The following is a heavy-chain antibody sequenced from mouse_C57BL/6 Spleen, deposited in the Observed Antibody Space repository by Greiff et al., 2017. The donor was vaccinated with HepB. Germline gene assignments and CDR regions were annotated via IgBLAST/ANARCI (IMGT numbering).Heavy chain of an antibody. J-gene: IGHJ3*01. CDR1: GYTFTDYY. D-gene: IGHD2-3*01. CDR3: ARSGDGYYVSWFAY. Sequence: QVQLKQSGAELVRPGASVKLSCKASGYTFTDYYINWVKQRPGQGLEWIARIYPGSGNTYYNEKFKGKATLTAEKSSSTAYMQLSSLTSEDSAVYFCARSGDGYYVSWFAYWGQGTLVTVSA. V-gene: IGHV1-76*01. CDR2: IYPGSGNT.